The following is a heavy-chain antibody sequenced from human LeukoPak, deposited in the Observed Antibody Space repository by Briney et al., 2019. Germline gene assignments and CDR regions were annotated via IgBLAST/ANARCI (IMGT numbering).Heavy chain of an antibody. Sequence: SETLSPTCAVSGGSVSSSSYYWGWIRQPPGKGLEWIGSLYYSGTTYYNPSLKSRLIISVDRSKNQFSLKLSSVTAADTAVYYCARRRDGYNWCAFDIWGQGTMVTVSS. CDR2: LYYSGTT. J-gene: IGHJ3*02. V-gene: IGHV4-39*01. CDR3: ARRRDGYNWCAFDI. CDR1: GGSVSSSSYY. D-gene: IGHD5-24*01.